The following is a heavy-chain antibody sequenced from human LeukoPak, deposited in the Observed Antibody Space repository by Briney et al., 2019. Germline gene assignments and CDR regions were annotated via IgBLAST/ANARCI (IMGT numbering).Heavy chain of an antibody. CDR1: GGSISSGGYS. J-gene: IGHJ4*02. CDR3: ARLAPHYDFWSGYYPGEFDY. D-gene: IGHD3-3*01. CDR2: IYHSGST. Sequence: PSQTLSLTCAVSGGSISSGGYSWSWIRQPPGKGLEWIGYIYHSGSTYYNPSLKSRVTISVDRSKNQFSLKLSSVTAADTAVYYCARLAPHYDFWSGYYPGEFDYWGQGTLVTVSS. V-gene: IGHV4-30-2*02.